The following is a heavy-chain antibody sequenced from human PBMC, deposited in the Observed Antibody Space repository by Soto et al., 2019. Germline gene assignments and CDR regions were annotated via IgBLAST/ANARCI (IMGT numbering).Heavy chain of an antibody. Sequence: ASVKVSCKASGGTFSSYAISWVRQAPGQGLEWMGGIIPIFGTANYAQKFQGRVTITADESTSTAYMELSSLRSEDTAVYYCARDPPDYGSGSYYRPLGYWGQGTLVTVSS. J-gene: IGHJ4*02. CDR1: GGTFSSYA. CDR3: ARDPPDYGSGSYYRPLGY. CDR2: IIPIFGTA. V-gene: IGHV1-69*13. D-gene: IGHD3-10*01.